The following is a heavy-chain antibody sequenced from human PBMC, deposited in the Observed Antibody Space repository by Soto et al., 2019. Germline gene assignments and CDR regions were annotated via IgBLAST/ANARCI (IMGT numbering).Heavy chain of an antibody. D-gene: IGHD3-16*01. CDR2: IYYRGIV. CDR1: GGSISPYY. CDR3: TRGGHCIDGVRSAHDY. Sequence: SETLSLTCTVSGGSISPYYWSWIRQPPGKGMEWIGYIYYRGIVNYNPSRESPDTISLDKSTKQFSLRLNSVTAADTGLFFCTRGGHCIDGVRSAHDYWGQGTLVPVSS. J-gene: IGHJ4*02. V-gene: IGHV4-59*08.